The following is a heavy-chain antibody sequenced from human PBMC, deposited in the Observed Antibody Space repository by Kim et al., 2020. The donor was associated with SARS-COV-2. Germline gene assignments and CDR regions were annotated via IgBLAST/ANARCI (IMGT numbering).Heavy chain of an antibody. CDR2: IYYSGST. J-gene: IGHJ6*02. D-gene: IGHD2-2*01. Sequence: SETLSLTCTVSGGSISSGGYYWSWIRHHPGKGLEWIGYIYYSGSTYYNPSLKSRVTISVDTSKNQFSLKLSSVTAADTAVYYCARGGNNIVVVPAASVHYYYGMDVWGQGTTVTVSS. V-gene: IGHV4-31*03. CDR3: ARGGNNIVVVPAASVHYYYGMDV. CDR1: GGSISSGGYY.